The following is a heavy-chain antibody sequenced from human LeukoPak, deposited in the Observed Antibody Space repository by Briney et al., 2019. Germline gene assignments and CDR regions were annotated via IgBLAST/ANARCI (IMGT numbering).Heavy chain of an antibody. Sequence: PSETLSLTCTVSGYSISSGYYWGWIRQPPGKGLEWIGSIYHSGSTYYNPSLKSRVTISVDTSKNQFSLKLSSVTAADTAVYYCARVGSITIFGLVPVSDAEYFQHWGQGTLVTVSS. CDR3: ARVGSITIFGLVPVSDAEYFQH. J-gene: IGHJ1*01. V-gene: IGHV4-38-2*02. D-gene: IGHD3-3*01. CDR1: GYSISSGYY. CDR2: IYHSGST.